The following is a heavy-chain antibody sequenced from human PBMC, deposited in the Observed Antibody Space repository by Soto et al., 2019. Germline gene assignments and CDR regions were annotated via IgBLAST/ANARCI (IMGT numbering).Heavy chain of an antibody. CDR2: ISSSGSTI. CDR1: GFTFSDYY. CDR3: ARDSFWSGYISYYYYMDV. D-gene: IGHD3-3*01. V-gene: IGHV3-11*01. Sequence: GGSLRLSCAASGFTFSDYYMSWIRQAPGKGLEWVSYISSSGSTIYYADSVKGRFTISRDNAKNSLYLQMNSLRAEDTAVYYCARDSFWSGYISYYYYMDVWGKGTTVTVSS. J-gene: IGHJ6*03.